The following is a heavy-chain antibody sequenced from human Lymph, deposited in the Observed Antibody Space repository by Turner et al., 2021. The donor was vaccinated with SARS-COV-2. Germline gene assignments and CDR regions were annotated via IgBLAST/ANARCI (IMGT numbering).Heavy chain of an antibody. CDR1: GIIVSRNY. V-gene: IGHV3-53*02. CDR3: ARDLGTYGMDV. D-gene: IGHD6-13*01. Sequence: EVQLVETGGGLIQPGGSLRLSCAASGIIVSRNYMNWVRQAPGKELEWVSVIYSGGTTYYADSVKGRFTISRDNSKNTLYLQMNSLRVEDTAVYYCARDLGTYGMDVWGQGTTVTVSS. J-gene: IGHJ6*02. CDR2: IYSGGTT.